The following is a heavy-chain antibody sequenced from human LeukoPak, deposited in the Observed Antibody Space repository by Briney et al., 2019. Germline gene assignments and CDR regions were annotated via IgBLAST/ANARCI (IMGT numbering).Heavy chain of an antibody. CDR1: GGTFSSYA. CDR3: ARGPTDYYHSDYDAFDI. Sequence: ASVKVSCKASGGTFSSYAISWVRQAPGQGLEWMGRIIPILDNANYAQKFQGRVTINADKSTSTAYMELGSLRSEDTAVYYCARGPTDYYHSDYDAFDIWGQGTMVTVSS. V-gene: IGHV1-69*04. J-gene: IGHJ3*02. D-gene: IGHD3-22*01. CDR2: IIPILDNA.